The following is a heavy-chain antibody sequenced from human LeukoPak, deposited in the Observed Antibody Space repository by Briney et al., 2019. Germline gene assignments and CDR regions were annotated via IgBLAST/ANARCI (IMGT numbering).Heavy chain of an antibody. V-gene: IGHV3-48*02. CDR3: ATKMATKGSFEY. CDR2: ISFSSSTI. D-gene: IGHD5-24*01. Sequence: PSGSLRLSCAASGFTFGTYNMNWVRQAPGKGLEWVSYISFSSSTIHYADSVKGRFTLSRDNAKNSLYLQMNSLRDEDTAVYYCATKMATKGSFEYWGQGTLVTVSS. CDR1: GFTFGTYN. J-gene: IGHJ4*02.